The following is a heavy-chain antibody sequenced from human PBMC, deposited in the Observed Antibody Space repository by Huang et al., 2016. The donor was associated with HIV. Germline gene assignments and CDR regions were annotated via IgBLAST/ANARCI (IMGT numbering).Heavy chain of an antibody. CDR1: GFSFTSYW. D-gene: IGHD5-18*01. V-gene: IGHV5-51*03. CDR2: SFPCNSNT. Sequence: EVQLVQSGVEVKKPGESLKISCKGSGFSFTSYWIGWVRQMPGKGLEWMGISFPCNSNTFYSPAFQVQVTISADKYTRTAYLQWSSLKASDSAIYYCAIHDSNDFTFDDWGQGTLVAVSS. J-gene: IGHJ4*02. CDR3: AIHDSNDFTFDD.